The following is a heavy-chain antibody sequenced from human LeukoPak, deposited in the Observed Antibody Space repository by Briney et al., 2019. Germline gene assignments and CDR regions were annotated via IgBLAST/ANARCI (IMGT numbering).Heavy chain of an antibody. Sequence: APVKVSCKASGYTFTSYGISWVRQAPGQGLEWMGWISAYNGNTNYAQKLQGRVTMTTDTSTSTAYRALRSLRSDDTAVYYCAREELVRYYFDYWGQGTLVTVSS. CDR2: ISAYNGNT. J-gene: IGHJ4*02. V-gene: IGHV1-18*01. D-gene: IGHD6-6*01. CDR3: AREELVRYYFDY. CDR1: GYTFTSYG.